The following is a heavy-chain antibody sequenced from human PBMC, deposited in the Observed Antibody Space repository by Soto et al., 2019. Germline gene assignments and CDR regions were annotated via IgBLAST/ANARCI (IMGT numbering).Heavy chain of an antibody. CDR2: ISGNSGSI. Sequence: EVQLVESGGGLVQPGRSLRLSCAASGFTFDDYAMHWVRQAPGKGLERVSGISGNSGSIGYADSVKGRFTNARDNAKNSLYLQMNSLRAEDTALYYCAKAYSYSSSGTYMDVWGRGTTVTVSS. CDR3: AKAYSYSSSGTYMDV. J-gene: IGHJ6*03. V-gene: IGHV3-9*01. D-gene: IGHD6-13*01. CDR1: GFTFDDYA.